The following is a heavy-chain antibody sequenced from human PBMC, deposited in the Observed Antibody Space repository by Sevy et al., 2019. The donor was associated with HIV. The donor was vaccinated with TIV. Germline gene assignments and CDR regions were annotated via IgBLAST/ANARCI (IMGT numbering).Heavy chain of an antibody. CDR1: GFTFSNYW. Sequence: GGSLRLSCAASGFTFSNYWMSWVRQTPEKGLEWVANINQDGSEKYYVDSMKGRFTISRDNATNSVFLQMNSLRAEDTAMYYCAREELTWIQLWPWGQGTLVTVSS. D-gene: IGHD5-18*01. CDR3: AREELTWIQLWP. J-gene: IGHJ1*01. V-gene: IGHV3-7*01. CDR2: INQDGSEK.